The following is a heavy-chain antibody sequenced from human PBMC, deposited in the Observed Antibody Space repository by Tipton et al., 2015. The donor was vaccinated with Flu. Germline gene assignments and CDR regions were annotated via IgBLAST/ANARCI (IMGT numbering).Heavy chain of an antibody. CDR3: ATTSVREYSGYDWVFDY. V-gene: IGHV1-69*01. J-gene: IGHJ4*02. D-gene: IGHD5-12*01. Sequence: QVQLVQSGPEVKKPGSSVKVSCKVSGGTFSSYAISWVRQAPGQGLEWMGGIIPIFGTANYAQKFQGRVTITADESTSTAYMELSSLRSEDTAVYYCATTSVREYSGYDWVFDYWGQGTLVTVSS. CDR2: IIPIFGTA. CDR1: GGTFSSYA.